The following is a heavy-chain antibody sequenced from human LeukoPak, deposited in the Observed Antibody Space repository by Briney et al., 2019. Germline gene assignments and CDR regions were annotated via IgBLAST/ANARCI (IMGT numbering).Heavy chain of an antibody. D-gene: IGHD3-22*01. Sequence: PGGSLRLSCAASGFSFSNYWMSWVRQAPGKGLEWAANTNQDGSEKYYVDSVKGRFTISRDNAKNSLYLQMNSLRAEDTALYYCAREGVVNGFDYWGQGTLVTVSS. CDR1: GFSFSNYW. J-gene: IGHJ4*02. CDR2: TNQDGSEK. V-gene: IGHV3-7*03. CDR3: AREGVVNGFDY.